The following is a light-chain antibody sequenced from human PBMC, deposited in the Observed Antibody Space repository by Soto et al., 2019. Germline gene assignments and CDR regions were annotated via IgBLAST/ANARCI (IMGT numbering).Light chain of an antibody. CDR2: GAS. CDR1: QSVSSSY. Sequence: EIVLTQSPGTLSLSPGERATLSCRASQSVSSSYLAWYQRKPGQAPRLLFYGASSRATGIPDRFSGSGSGTDFTLTISRLEPEDFAVYYCQQYGSSITFGQGTRLEIK. V-gene: IGKV3-20*01. J-gene: IGKJ5*01. CDR3: QQYGSSIT.